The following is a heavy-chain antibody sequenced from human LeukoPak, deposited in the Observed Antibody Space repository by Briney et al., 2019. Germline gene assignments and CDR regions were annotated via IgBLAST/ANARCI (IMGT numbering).Heavy chain of an antibody. J-gene: IGHJ3*02. D-gene: IGHD3-22*01. V-gene: IGHV3-66*02. CDR2: IYSGGST. CDR3: ARDPYDSSGNDAFDI. CDR1: GFTVSSNY. Sequence: GGPLRLSCAASGFTVSSNYMSWVRQAPGKGLERVSVIYSGGSTYYADSVKGRFTISRDNSKNTLYLQMNSLRAEDTAVYYCARDPYDSSGNDAFDIWGQGTMVTVSS.